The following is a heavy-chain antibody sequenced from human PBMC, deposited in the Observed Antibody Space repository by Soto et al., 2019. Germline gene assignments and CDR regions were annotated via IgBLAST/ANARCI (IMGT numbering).Heavy chain of an antibody. Sequence: ASVKVSCKASGYTFTSYDINWVRQATGQGLKWMGWMNPNSGNTGYAQKFQGRVTMTRNTSISTAYMELSSLRSEDTAVYYCARECSGSYFRYYYYYYGMDVWGQGTTVTVSS. V-gene: IGHV1-8*01. D-gene: IGHD1-26*01. CDR3: ARECSGSYFRYYYYYYGMDV. CDR1: GYTFTSYD. CDR2: MNPNSGNT. J-gene: IGHJ6*02.